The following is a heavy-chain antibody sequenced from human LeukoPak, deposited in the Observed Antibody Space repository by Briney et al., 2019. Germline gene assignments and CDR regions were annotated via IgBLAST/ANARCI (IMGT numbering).Heavy chain of an antibody. J-gene: IGHJ4*02. CDR2: IYYSGST. V-gene: IGHV4-59*12. D-gene: IGHD6-19*01. Sequence: SETLSLTCTVSGGSISSYYWSWIRQPPGRGLEWIGYIYYSGSTNYNPSLESRVAISVDTSKNQFSLKLSSVTAADTAVYYCAREPTLVPYSSPKYFDYWGQGTLVTVSS. CDR1: GGSISSYY. CDR3: AREPTLVPYSSPKYFDY.